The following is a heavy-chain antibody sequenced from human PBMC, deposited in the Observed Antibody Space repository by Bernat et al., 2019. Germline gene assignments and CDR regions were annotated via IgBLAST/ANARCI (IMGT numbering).Heavy chain of an antibody. V-gene: IGHV3-23*01. D-gene: IGHD1-26*01. CDR1: GFTFSSYA. Sequence: EVQLLESGGGLVQPGGSLRLSCAASGFTFSSYAMSWVRQAPGKGLEWVSAISGSGGSTYYTDSVKGRFTISRDNSKNTLYLQMNSLRAEDTAVYYCAKDPGIGTRLYYFDYWGQGTLVTVSS. J-gene: IGHJ4*02. CDR2: ISGSGGST. CDR3: AKDPGIGTRLYYFDY.